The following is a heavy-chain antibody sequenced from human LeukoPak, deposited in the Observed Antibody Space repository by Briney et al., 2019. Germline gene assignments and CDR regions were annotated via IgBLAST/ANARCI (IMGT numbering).Heavy chain of an antibody. CDR2: MNPNSGNT. J-gene: IGHJ6*02. CDR1: GYTFTSYD. Sequence: GASVKVSCKASGYTFTSYDINWVRQATGQGLEWMGWMNPNSGNTGYAQKFQGRVTMTRNTSISTAYMELSSLRSEDTAVYYCARGYYYYYGMDVWGQGTTVTVPS. V-gene: IGHV1-8*01. CDR3: ARGYYYYYGMDV.